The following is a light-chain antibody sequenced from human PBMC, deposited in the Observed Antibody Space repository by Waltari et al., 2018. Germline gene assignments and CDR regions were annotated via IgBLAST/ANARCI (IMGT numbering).Light chain of an antibody. V-gene: IGKV3-20*01. CDR1: QSVGRS. CDR3: QHYVRLPVT. J-gene: IGKJ1*01. CDR2: DAS. Sequence: EIVLTQSPGTMSLSPGESATLSCGASQSVGRSLAWYQQTPGRAPRLLLYDASSRATGIPDRFSGSGFGTDFSLTISRLEPEDFAVYYCQHYVRLPVTFGQGTKVEIK.